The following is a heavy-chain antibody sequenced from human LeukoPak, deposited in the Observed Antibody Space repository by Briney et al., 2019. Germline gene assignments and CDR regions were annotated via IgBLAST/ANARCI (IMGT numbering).Heavy chain of an antibody. D-gene: IGHD3-22*01. V-gene: IGHV3-21*01. J-gene: IGHJ4*02. CDR1: GFTFSNYN. Sequence: GGSLRLSCAASGFTFSNYNMNWVRQAPGKGLEWVSSISSGSNYIYYADSVKGRFTISRDNAKDSLYLQMNSLRDEDTAVYYCASETYYYDSSGYYYVPDYWGQGTLVTVSS. CDR2: ISSGSNYI. CDR3: ASETYYYDSSGYYYVPDY.